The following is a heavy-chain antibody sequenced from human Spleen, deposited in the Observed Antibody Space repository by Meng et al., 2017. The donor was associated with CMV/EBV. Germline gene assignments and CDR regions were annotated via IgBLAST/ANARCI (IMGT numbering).Heavy chain of an antibody. CDR3: ARAKAPTGYYGMDV. J-gene: IGHJ6*02. CDR1: GYSFTSYH. CDR2: ISPGGDYT. V-gene: IGHV1-46*01. Sequence: ASVKVSCKASGYSFTSYHIHWVRQAPGQGLEWMGIISPGGDYTNYAQKFQGRVTMTRDTSTSTVYMELSSLRSEDTAMYSCARAKAPTGYYGMDVWGLGTTVTVSS. D-gene: IGHD1-1*01.